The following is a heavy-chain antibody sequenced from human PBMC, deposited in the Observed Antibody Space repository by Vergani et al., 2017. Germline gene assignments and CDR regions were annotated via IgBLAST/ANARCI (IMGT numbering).Heavy chain of an antibody. D-gene: IGHD3-22*01. V-gene: IGHV1-69*08. CDR2: IIPILGIA. J-gene: IGHJ4*02. Sequence: QVQLVQSGAEVKKPGSSVKVSCKASGGTFSSYTISWVRQAPGQGLEWMGRIIPILGIANYAQKFQGRVTLTADKSTSTAYMELSSLRSEDTAVYYCAREGGYYDSSGLLDYWGQGTLVTVSS. CDR1: GGTFSSYT. CDR3: AREGGYYDSSGLLDY.